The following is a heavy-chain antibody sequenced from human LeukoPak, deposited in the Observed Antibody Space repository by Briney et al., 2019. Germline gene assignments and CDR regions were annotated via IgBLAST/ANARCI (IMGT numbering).Heavy chain of an antibody. D-gene: IGHD5-18*01. V-gene: IGHV3-21*01. CDR3: ARDPVMRYSVYFFDQ. Sequence: GGTLRLSCAASGFTFSTYSMNWVRQAPGKGLEWVSSISGGGSYIYYANSVKGRFTISRDNAKNSMYLQMNSLRAEDTAVYYCARDPVMRYSVYFFDQWGQGTLVTVYS. CDR1: GFTFSTYS. CDR2: ISGGGSYI. J-gene: IGHJ4*02.